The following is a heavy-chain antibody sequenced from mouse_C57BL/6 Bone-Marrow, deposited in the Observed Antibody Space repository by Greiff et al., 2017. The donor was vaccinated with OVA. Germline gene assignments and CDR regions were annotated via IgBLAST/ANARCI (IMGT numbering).Heavy chain of an antibody. D-gene: IGHD2-5*01. Sequence: QVQLKQPGAELVKPGASVKLSCKASGYTFTSYWMHWVKQRPGQGLEWIGMIHPNSGSTNYNEKFKSKATLTVDKSSSTAYMQLSSLTSEDSAVYYCAMWTLYSNSWGQGTSVTVSS. J-gene: IGHJ4*01. CDR3: AMWTLYSNS. CDR1: GYTFTSYW. V-gene: IGHV1-64*01. CDR2: IHPNSGST.